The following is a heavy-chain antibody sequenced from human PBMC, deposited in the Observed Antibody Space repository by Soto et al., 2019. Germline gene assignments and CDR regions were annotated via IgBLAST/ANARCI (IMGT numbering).Heavy chain of an antibody. D-gene: IGHD6-6*01. J-gene: IGHJ4*02. CDR3: ASLYSSSPDFDY. V-gene: IGHV1-18*01. CDR2: ISAYNGNT. CDR1: GYTFTSYG. Sequence: QVQLVQSGAEVKKPGDSVKVTCKASGYTFTSYGISWVRQAPGQGLEWMGWISAYNGNTNYAQKLQGRVTMTTDTSTSTADMELRSLRSDDTALYYCASLYSSSPDFDYWGQGTLVTVSS.